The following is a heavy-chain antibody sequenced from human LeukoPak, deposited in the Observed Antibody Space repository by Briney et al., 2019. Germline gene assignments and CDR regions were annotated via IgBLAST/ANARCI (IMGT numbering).Heavy chain of an antibody. CDR2: IIPILGIA. CDR3: ARGGYSYGFSEH. D-gene: IGHD5-18*01. V-gene: IGHV1-69*02. CDR1: EYSLTELS. Sequence: SVKVSCKVSEYSLTELSMHWVRQAPGQGLEWMGRIIPILGIANYAQKFQGRVTITADKSTSTAYMELSSLRSEDTAVYYCARGGYSYGFSEHWGQGTLVTVSS. J-gene: IGHJ1*01.